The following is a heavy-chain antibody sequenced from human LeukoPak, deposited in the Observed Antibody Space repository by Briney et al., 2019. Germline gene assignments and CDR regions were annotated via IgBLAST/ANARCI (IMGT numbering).Heavy chain of an antibody. CDR1: GYTFSGYG. CDR2: ITGNDGNT. CDR3: ARDQRNSGSYRFEY. V-gene: IGHV1-18*01. Sequence: ASVKVSCKTSGYTFSGYGISWVRQAPGQGLEWMGWITGNDGNTNYAPSLQGRVTMTTDTSTNTAYMELTSLKSDDTAVYYCARDQRNSGSYRFEYWGQGTLVTVSS. J-gene: IGHJ4*02. D-gene: IGHD1-26*01.